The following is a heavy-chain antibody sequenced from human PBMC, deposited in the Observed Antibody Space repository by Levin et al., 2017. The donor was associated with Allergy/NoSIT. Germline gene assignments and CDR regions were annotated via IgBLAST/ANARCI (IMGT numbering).Heavy chain of an antibody. CDR2: IYYSGST. J-gene: IGHJ4*02. CDR1: GGSVSGYY. V-gene: IGHV4-59*02. CDR3: ARGIYTLRDSSSLYY. Sequence: ASETLSLTCTVSGGSVSGYYWSWIRQPPGKGLEWIGYIYYSGSTKYNPSLESRVTISVDTSQNQFSLKLSSVTAADTAVYYCARGIYTLRDSSSLYYWGQGALVTVSS. D-gene: IGHD3-16*01.